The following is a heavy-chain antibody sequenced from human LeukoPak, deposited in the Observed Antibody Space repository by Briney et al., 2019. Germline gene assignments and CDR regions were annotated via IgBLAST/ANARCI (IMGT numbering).Heavy chain of an antibody. CDR2: ISNDGSRK. Sequence: GRSLRLSCAPSGFTVSRHGMHWVRQAPGKGLEWVAIISNDGSRKYYGHSVEGRFTISRDNSKNTLYLQMDSLRAEDTAVYYCARDRAWNYFDYWGQGTLVTVSS. J-gene: IGHJ4*02. CDR3: ARDRAWNYFDY. CDR1: GFTVSRHG. V-gene: IGHV3-30*03. D-gene: IGHD3-3*01.